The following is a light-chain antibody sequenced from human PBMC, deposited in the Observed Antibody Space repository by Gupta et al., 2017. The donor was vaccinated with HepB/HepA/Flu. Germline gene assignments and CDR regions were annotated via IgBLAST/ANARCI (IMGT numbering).Light chain of an antibody. Sequence: HSALPQPASVAGSPGRSITISCTGTSSDVGGYNYVSWYQQHPGKAPKLVTYDVSYRPSGVSNRFSGSKSGNTASLTISGLQAEDEADYYCSSYTSSSSVVFGGGTKVTVL. CDR3: SSYTSSSSVV. J-gene: IGLJ2*01. CDR2: DVS. V-gene: IGLV2-14*03. CDR1: SSDVGGYNY.